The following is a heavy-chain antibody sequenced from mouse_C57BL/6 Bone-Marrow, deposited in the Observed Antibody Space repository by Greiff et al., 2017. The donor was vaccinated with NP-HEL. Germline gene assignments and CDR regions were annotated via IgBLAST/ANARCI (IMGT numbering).Heavy chain of an antibody. Sequence: EVQLQESGGDLVKPGGSLKLSCAASGFTFSSYGMSWVRQTPDKRLEWVATISSGGSYTYYPDSVKGRFTISRDNAKNTLYLQMSSLKSEDTAMYYCARHENFTTVVATYAMDYWGQGTSVTVSS. CDR2: ISSGGSYT. V-gene: IGHV5-6*01. D-gene: IGHD1-1*01. CDR1: GFTFSSYG. J-gene: IGHJ4*01. CDR3: ARHENFTTVVATYAMDY.